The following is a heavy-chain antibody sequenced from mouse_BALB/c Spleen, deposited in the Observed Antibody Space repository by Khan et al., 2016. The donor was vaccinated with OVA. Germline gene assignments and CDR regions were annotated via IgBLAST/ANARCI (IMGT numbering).Heavy chain of an antibody. J-gene: IGHJ2*01. CDR1: GFTFSNFG. V-gene: IGHV5-17*02. D-gene: IGHD1-1*02. CDR2: ISGDSNTI. Sequence: EVELVESGGGLVQPGGSRKLSCAASGFTFSNFGMHWIRQAPEKGLEWVAYISGDSNTIYYADTVKGRFTISRDNPRHTLFLQMTSLRSEDTAMYYCARSYFYGYYFDQWGQGTTLTVS. CDR3: ARSYFYGYYFDQ.